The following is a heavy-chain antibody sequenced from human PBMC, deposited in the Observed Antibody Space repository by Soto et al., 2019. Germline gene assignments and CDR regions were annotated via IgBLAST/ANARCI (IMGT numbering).Heavy chain of an antibody. CDR2: INAANGDT. Sequence: GASVKVSCKASGYTFTGYGIHWVRQAPGQRLEWMGWINAANGDTKYAPKFQGRVTITRDTSASTAYMELSSLRSDDTAVYYCVRRHVSATGIDCFDPWGQGTLVTVSS. CDR1: GYTFTGYG. CDR3: VRRHVSATGIDCFDP. V-gene: IGHV1-3*01. J-gene: IGHJ5*02. D-gene: IGHD6-13*01.